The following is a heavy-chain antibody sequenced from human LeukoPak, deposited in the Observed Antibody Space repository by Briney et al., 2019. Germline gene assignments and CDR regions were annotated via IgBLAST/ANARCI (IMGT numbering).Heavy chain of an antibody. CDR3: ASPKRSHYYDSSGYYQGYYYGMDV. CDR1: GGTFSSYA. D-gene: IGHD3-22*01. Sequence: SVKVSCKASGGTFSSYAISWVRQAPGQGLEWMGGIIPIFGTANYAQKFQGRVTITADESTSTAYMELSSLRSEDTAVYYCASPKRSHYYDSSGYYQGYYYGMDVWGQGTTVTVSS. CDR2: IIPIFGTA. V-gene: IGHV1-69*13. J-gene: IGHJ6*02.